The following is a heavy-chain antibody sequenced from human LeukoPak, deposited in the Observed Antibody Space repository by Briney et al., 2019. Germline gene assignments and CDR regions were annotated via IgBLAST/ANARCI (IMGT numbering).Heavy chain of an antibody. J-gene: IGHJ6*02. CDR2: INHSGST. CDR3: ARLPASSSWYYYYYGMDV. CDR1: GGSFSGYY. D-gene: IGHD6-13*01. Sequence: SETLSLTCAVYGGSFSGYYWSWIRQPPGKGLEWIGEINHSGSTNYNPSLKSRVTISVDTSKNQFSLKLSSVTAADTAVYYCARLPASSSWYYYYYGMDVWGQGTTVTVSS. V-gene: IGHV4-34*01.